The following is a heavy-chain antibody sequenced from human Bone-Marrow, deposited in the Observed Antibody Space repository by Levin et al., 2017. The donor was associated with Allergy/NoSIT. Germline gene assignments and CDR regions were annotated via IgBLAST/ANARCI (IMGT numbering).Heavy chain of an antibody. CDR3: VRNPGRDP. J-gene: IGHJ5*02. D-gene: IGHD1-14*01. V-gene: IGHV3-15*07. Sequence: GGSLRLSCVASGFTFSNTWMNWARQAPGKGLEWVGRIKSKSDGGTTDYAAPVKGRFTISRDDSKNTLYLEMNSLKTEDTAVYYSVRNPGRDPWGQGTLVTVSS. CDR1: GFTFSNTW. CDR2: IKSKSDGGTT.